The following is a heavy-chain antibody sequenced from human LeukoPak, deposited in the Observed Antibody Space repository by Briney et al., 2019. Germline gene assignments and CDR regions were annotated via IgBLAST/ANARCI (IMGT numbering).Heavy chain of an antibody. J-gene: IGHJ6*02. Sequence: GRSLTLSCAASGFTFSSYGMHWVRQAPGKGLEWVAVIWYDGSNKYYADSVKGRFTISRDNSKNTLYLQMNSLRAEDTAVYYCARDPAAMEQQLVRGYYYGMDVWGQRPAFPASS. CDR3: ARDPAAMEQQLVRGYYYGMDV. CDR2: IWYDGSNK. V-gene: IGHV3-33*01. CDR1: GFTFSSYG. D-gene: IGHD6-13*01.